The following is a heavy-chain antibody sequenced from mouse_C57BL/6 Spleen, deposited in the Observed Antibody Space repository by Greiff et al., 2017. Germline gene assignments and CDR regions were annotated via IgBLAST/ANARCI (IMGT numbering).Heavy chain of an antibody. V-gene: IGHV1-7*01. J-gene: IGHJ2*01. CDR1: GYTFTSYW. CDR3: ATYGNPSYFDY. D-gene: IGHD1-1*01. CDR2: INPSSGYT. Sequence: VQRVESGAELAKPGASVKLSCKASGYTFTSYWMHWVKQRPGQGLEWIGYINPSSGYTKYNQKFKDKATLTADKSSSTAYMQLSSLTYEDSAVYYCATYGNPSYFDYWGQGTTLTVSS.